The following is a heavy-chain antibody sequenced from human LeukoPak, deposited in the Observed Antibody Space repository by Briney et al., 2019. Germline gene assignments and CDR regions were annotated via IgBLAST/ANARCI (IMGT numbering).Heavy chain of an antibody. D-gene: IGHD2-15*01. CDR2: IHPSGGGT. Sequence: ASVKVSCKASGYTSTNYYIHWVRQAPGQGLEWMGIIHPSGGGTSYAQKFQGRVTMTSDMSTNTLYMELSSLRSEDTAVYYCARSACSGDGCFLDYWGQGALVTVSS. CDR1: GYTSTNYY. CDR3: ARSACSGDGCFLDY. J-gene: IGHJ4*02. V-gene: IGHV1-46*01.